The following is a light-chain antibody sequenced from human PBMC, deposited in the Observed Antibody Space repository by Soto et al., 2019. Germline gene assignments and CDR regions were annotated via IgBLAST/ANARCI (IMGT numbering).Light chain of an antibody. CDR3: MQSIQVPLT. Sequence: DIQMTQSPSSLSASVGDRVTITCRASQSISSYLNWYQQKPGKAPKLLIYEVSNRFSGVPDRFSGSGSGTDFTLKISRVEAEDVGVYYCMQSIQVPLTFGQGTRLEIK. J-gene: IGKJ5*01. CDR2: EVS. CDR1: QSISSY. V-gene: IGKV1-39*01.